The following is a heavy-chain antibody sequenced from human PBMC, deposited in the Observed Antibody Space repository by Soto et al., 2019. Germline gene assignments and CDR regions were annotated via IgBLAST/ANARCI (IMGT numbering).Heavy chain of an antibody. Sequence: GESLKISCKDSEYSFVNYWVGWVRHMPGKGLEWMGIIYPGDSETRYSPSFEGQVTISADTSIGTAYLQWRSLKAADTAIYYCASQVRFMAAAFNWGQGTLVTVS. V-gene: IGHV5-51*01. CDR1: EYSFVNYW. J-gene: IGHJ4*02. CDR2: IYPGDSET. CDR3: ASQVRFMAAAFN. D-gene: IGHD6-13*01.